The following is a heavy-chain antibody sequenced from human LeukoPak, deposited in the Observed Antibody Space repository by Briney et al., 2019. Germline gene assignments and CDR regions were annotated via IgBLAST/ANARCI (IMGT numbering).Heavy chain of an antibody. V-gene: IGHV4-31*03. Sequence: SQTLSLTCTVSGGSISSGGYYWSWIRQHPGKGLEWIGYIYYSGSTNYNPSLKSRVTISVDTSKNQFSLKLSSVTAADTAVYYCARDLPLSGSGINWGQGTLVTVSS. J-gene: IGHJ4*02. CDR1: GGSISSGGYY. D-gene: IGHD1-26*01. CDR3: ARDLPLSGSGIN. CDR2: IYYSGST.